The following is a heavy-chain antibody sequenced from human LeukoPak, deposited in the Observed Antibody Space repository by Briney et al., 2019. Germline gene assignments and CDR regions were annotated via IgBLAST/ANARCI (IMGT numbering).Heavy chain of an antibody. CDR2: ISAYNGNT. V-gene: IGHV1-18*01. J-gene: IGHJ4*02. CDR3: ARDGGGGYVGNY. Sequence: ASVKVSCKASGYTFTNYGIIWVRQAPGQGLEWMGWISAYNGNTKYPQKCQGRLTMTTDTSRSTTYMELRSLRSDDTAVYYCARDGGGGYVGNYWGQGTLVTVSS. D-gene: IGHD5-12*01. CDR1: GYTFTNYG.